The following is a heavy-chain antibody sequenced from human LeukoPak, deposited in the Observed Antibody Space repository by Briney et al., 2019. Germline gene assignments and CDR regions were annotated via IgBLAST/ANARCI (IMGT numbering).Heavy chain of an antibody. CDR2: ISDSGGST. J-gene: IGHJ4*02. D-gene: IGHD3-22*01. CDR3: AKRGVVIRVILVGFHEEAYYFDS. V-gene: IGHV3-23*01. Sequence: GGSLRLSCAVSGITLSNYGVSWVRQAPGKGLEWVAGISDSGGSTNYADSVKGRFTISRDNPKNTLYLQMNSLRAEDTAVYFCAKRGVVIRVILVGFHEEAYYFDSWGQGALVTVSS. CDR1: GITLSNYG.